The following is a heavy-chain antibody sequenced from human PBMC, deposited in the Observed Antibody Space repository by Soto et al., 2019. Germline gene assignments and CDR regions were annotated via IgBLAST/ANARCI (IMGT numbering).Heavy chain of an antibody. CDR3: AKTAGYDYVWGSSGLAP. J-gene: IGHJ5*02. V-gene: IGHV4-30-2*02. D-gene: IGHD3-16*01. Sequence: SETLSLTCAVSGGSISSGGYSWSWIRQPPGKGLEWIGYMYHSGSTYYNPSLKSRVTISIDRSKNTLYLQMNSLRVEDTAIYYCAKTAGYDYVWGSSGLAPWGQGTLVTVSS. CDR2: MYHSGST. CDR1: GGSISSGGYS.